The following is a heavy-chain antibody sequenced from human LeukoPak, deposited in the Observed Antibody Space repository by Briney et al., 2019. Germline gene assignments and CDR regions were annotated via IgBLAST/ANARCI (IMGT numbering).Heavy chain of an antibody. D-gene: IGHD2-2*01. Sequence: PSGTLSLTCAVSGGSISSSNWWSWVRQPPGKGLEWIGEIYHSGSTNYNPSLKSRVTMSVDTSKNQFSLKLSSVTAADTAVYYCARSVSLVPAAGWYFDLWGRGTLVTVSS. CDR2: IYHSGST. CDR1: GGSISSSNW. CDR3: ARSVSLVPAAGWYFDL. V-gene: IGHV4-4*02. J-gene: IGHJ2*01.